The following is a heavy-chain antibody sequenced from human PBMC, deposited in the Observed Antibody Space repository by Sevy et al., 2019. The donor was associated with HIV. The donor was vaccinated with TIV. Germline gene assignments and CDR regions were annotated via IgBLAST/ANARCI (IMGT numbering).Heavy chain of an antibody. Sequence: GGSLRLSCKPSGFTFITYAMNWVRQAPEKGLEWVSTIYGSGGTTHYADSVKGRFTISRDNSKNTSYLQMDSLRTEDTAIYYCAGARYDGSGSFDAFDIWGQGTMVTVSS. CDR2: IYGSGGTT. CDR3: AGARYDGSGSFDAFDI. V-gene: IGHV3-23*01. D-gene: IGHD3-22*01. J-gene: IGHJ3*02. CDR1: GFTFITYA.